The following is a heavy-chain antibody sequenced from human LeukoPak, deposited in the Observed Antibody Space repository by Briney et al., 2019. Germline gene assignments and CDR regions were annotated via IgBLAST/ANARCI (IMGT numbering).Heavy chain of an antibody. J-gene: IGHJ3*02. Sequence: GRSLRLSCAASGFTFSSYWMSWVRQAPGKGLEWVANIKQDGSEKYYVDSVKGRFTISRDNAKNSLYLQMNSLRAEDTAVYYCASAMRWLQPYDAFDIWGQGTMVTVSS. CDR2: IKQDGSEK. CDR3: ASAMRWLQPYDAFDI. V-gene: IGHV3-7*01. CDR1: GFTFSSYW. D-gene: IGHD5-24*01.